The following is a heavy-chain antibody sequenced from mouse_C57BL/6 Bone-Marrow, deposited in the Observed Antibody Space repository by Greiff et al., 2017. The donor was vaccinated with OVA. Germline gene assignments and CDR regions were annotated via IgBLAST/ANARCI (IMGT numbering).Heavy chain of an antibody. Sequence: QVQLKQPGTELVKPGASVKLSCKASGYTFTSYWMHWVKQRPGRGLEWIGRIDPNSGGTKYNEKFKSKATLTVDKPSSTAYMQLSSLTSEDSAVYYCARSYGNYPYWYFDVWGTGTTGTVSS. CDR1: GYTFTSYW. CDR2: IDPNSGGT. J-gene: IGHJ1*03. V-gene: IGHV1-72*01. D-gene: IGHD2-1*01. CDR3: ARSYGNYPYWYFDV.